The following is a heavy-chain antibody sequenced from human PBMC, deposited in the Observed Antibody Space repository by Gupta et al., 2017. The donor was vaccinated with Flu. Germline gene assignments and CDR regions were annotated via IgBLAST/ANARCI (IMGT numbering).Heavy chain of an antibody. V-gene: IGHV3-15*01. CDR3: TTDSSGGITFDI. CDR2: LKSEADGGTT. CDR1: GFSFSSAY. D-gene: IGHD3-10*01. J-gene: IGHJ3*02. Sequence: EVQLLESGGGWVKPGGSLGLSCAASGFSFSSAYMNWVRQAPGKGLEWVGRLKSEADGGTTDYGPAVKGRFTISRDDSKNTLWLQMNSLRTEDTAVYYCTTDSSGGITFDIWGQGTPVTVST.